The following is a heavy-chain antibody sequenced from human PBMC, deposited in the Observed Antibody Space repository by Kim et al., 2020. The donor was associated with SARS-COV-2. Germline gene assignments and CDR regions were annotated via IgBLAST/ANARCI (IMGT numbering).Heavy chain of an antibody. D-gene: IGHD6-13*01. Sequence: NIYYADSVRGRFTLSRDDAKISLYLQMHSLRAEDTAVYYCASGIAHAFGYWGRGTLVTVSS. CDR3: ASGIAHAFGY. J-gene: IGHJ4*02. CDR2: NI. V-gene: IGHV3-48*01.